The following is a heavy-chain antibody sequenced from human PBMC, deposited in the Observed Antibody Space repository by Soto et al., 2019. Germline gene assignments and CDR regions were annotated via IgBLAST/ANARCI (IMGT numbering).Heavy chain of an antibody. J-gene: IGHJ6*02. Sequence: ASVKVSCKASGYTFTGYYMHWVRQAPGQGLEWMGWINPNSGGTNYAQKFQGRVTMTRDTSISTAYMELSRLRSDDTAVYYCAREKLLWFGEFSPQVNYYYYGMDVWGQGTTVTVSS. CDR1: GYTFTGYY. D-gene: IGHD3-10*01. V-gene: IGHV1-2*02. CDR2: INPNSGGT. CDR3: AREKLLWFGEFSPQVNYYYYGMDV.